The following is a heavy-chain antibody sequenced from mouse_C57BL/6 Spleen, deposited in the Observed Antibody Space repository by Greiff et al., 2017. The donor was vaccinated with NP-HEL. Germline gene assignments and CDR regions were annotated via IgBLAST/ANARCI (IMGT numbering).Heavy chain of an antibody. CDR3: TYYYGSSYFFAY. CDR2: IDPEDGDT. V-gene: IGHV14-1*01. J-gene: IGHJ3*01. CDR1: GFNIKDYY. D-gene: IGHD1-1*01. Sequence: DVQLQESGAELVRPGASVKLSCTASGFNIKDYYMHWVKQRPEQGLEWIGRIDPEDGDTEYAPKFQGKATMTADTSSNTAYLQLSSLTSEDTAVYYCTYYYGSSYFFAYWGQGTLVTVSA.